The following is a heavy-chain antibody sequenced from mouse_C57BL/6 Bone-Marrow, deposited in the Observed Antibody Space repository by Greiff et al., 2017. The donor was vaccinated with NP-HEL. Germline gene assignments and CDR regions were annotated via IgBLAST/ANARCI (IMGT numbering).Heavy chain of an antibody. CDR3: ARTYGNYVRMDY. CDR2: IYPRSGNT. J-gene: IGHJ4*01. CDR1: GYTFTSYG. Sequence: QVQLKQSGAELARPGASVKLSCKASGYTFTSYGISWVKQRTGQGLEWIGEIYPRSGNTYYNEKFKGKATLTADKSSSTAYMELRSLTSEDSAVYFCARTYGNYVRMDYWGQGTSVTVSS. D-gene: IGHD2-1*01. V-gene: IGHV1-81*01.